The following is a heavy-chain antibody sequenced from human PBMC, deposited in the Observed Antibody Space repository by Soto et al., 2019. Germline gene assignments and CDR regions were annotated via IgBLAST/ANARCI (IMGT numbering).Heavy chain of an antibody. J-gene: IGHJ5*02. CDR3: AREVVTAGGNNYFDP. Sequence: SETLSLTCGVSGGTVASSHWWSWVRQSPGRGLEWIGNVYHTGDTNFNPSLQSRVTFSVDKSNNQFSLRLTSVTAADTAVYFCAREVVTAGGNNYFDPWGPGTLVTAPQ. V-gene: IGHV4-4*02. CDR1: GGTVASSHW. CDR2: VYHTGDT. D-gene: IGHD2-21*02.